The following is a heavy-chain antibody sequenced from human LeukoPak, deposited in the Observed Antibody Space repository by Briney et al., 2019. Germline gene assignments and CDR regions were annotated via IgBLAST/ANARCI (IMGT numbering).Heavy chain of an antibody. CDR3: AREECSSTSCSPFDY. D-gene: IGHD2-2*01. CDR2: LIPILGIA. Sequence: ASVKVSCKASGRTFSSYAISWVRQAPGQGLEWMGRLIPILGIANYAQKFQGRVTITADESTSTAYMELSSLRSEDTAVYYCAREECSSTSCSPFDYWGQGTLVTVSS. CDR1: GRTFSSYA. V-gene: IGHV1-69*04. J-gene: IGHJ4*02.